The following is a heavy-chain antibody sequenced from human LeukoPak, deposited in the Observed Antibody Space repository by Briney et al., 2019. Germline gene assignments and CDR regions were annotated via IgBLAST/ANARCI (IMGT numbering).Heavy chain of an antibody. CDR2: ISYDGSNK. CDR3: ARGLEYSSSSDY. CDR1: GFTFSSYA. D-gene: IGHD6-6*01. Sequence: GGSLRLSCAASGFTFSSYAMRWVRQAPGKGLEWVAVISYDGSNKYYADSVKGRFTISRDNSKNTLYLQMNSLRAEDTAVYYCARGLEYSSSSDYWGQGTLVTVSS. J-gene: IGHJ4*02. V-gene: IGHV3-30-3*01.